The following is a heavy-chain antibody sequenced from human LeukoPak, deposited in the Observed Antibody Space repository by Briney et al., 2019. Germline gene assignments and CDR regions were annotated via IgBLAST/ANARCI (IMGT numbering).Heavy chain of an antibody. CDR2: IDTDGNPT. Sequence: GGSLRHSCAASGFTFSAHWMHWVRQSPGKGLVWVARIDTDGNPTSYADSVKGRFTISRDNAKNTLYLQMNSLRAEDTAVYYCARDLSGTTGLDYWGQGTPVTVSS. V-gene: IGHV3-74*01. CDR3: ARDLSGTTGLDY. D-gene: IGHD4-17*01. CDR1: GFTFSAHW. J-gene: IGHJ4*02.